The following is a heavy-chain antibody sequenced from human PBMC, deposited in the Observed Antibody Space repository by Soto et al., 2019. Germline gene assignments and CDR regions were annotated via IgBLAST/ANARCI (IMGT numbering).Heavy chain of an antibody. CDR1: GFTVSSNY. CDR2: FYSGGST. J-gene: IGHJ4*02. CDR3: ARAVPSIAAADPYYFDY. Sequence: GESLKISCAASGFTVSSNYMSWVRQAPGKGLEWVSVFYSGGSTYYADSVKGRFTISRDNSKNTLYLQMNSLRAEDTAVYYCARAVPSIAAADPYYFDYWGQGTLVTVSS. V-gene: IGHV3-53*01. D-gene: IGHD6-13*01.